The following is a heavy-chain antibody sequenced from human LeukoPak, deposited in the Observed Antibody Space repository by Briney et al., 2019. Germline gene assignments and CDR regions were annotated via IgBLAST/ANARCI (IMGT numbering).Heavy chain of an antibody. CDR2: IYHSGST. V-gene: IGHV4-38-2*02. J-gene: IGHJ4*02. CDR1: GYSISSGYY. Sequence: PSETLSLTCTVSGYSISSGYYWGWIRQPPGKGLEWIGSIYHSGSTYYNPSLKSRVTISVDTSKNQFSLKLSSVTAADTAVYYCATTYLRYFDWLPPPFDYWGQGTLVTVSS. D-gene: IGHD3-9*01. CDR3: ATTYLRYFDWLPPPFDY.